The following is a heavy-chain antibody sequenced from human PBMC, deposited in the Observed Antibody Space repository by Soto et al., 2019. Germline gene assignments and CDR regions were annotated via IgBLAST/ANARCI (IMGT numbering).Heavy chain of an antibody. CDR1: GYTLTELS. CDR3: ATGGVVGATFVHYFDY. Sequence: ASVKVSCKVSGYTLTELSMHWVRQAPGKGLEWMGGFDPEDGETIYAQKFQGRVTMTEDTSTDTAYMELSSLRSEDTAVYYCATGGVVGATFVHYFDYWGQGTLVTVSS. D-gene: IGHD1-26*01. V-gene: IGHV1-24*01. CDR2: FDPEDGET. J-gene: IGHJ4*02.